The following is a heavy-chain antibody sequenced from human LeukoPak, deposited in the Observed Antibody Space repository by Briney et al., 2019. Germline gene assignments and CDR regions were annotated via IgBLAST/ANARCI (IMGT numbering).Heavy chain of an antibody. D-gene: IGHD3-22*01. CDR3: ARDSRAYDSSGYYYN. V-gene: IGHV1-69*05. J-gene: IGHJ4*02. CDR2: IIPIFGTA. Sequence: SVKVSCKASGGTFSSYAISWVRQAPGQGLEWMGRIIPIFGTANYAQKFQGRVTITTDESTSTAYMELSSLRSEDTAVYYCARDSRAYDSSGYYYNWGQGTLVTVTS. CDR1: GGTFSSYA.